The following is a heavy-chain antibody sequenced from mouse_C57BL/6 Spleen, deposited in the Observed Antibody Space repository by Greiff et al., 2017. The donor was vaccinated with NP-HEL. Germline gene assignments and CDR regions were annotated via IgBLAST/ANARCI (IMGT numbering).Heavy chain of an antibody. CDR1: GYTFTSYW. CDR3: ARCDYDGSWFAY. Sequence: QVQLQQPGAELVKPGASVKLSCKASGYTFTSYWMHWVKQRPGQGLEWIGMIHPNSGSTNYNEKFKSKAKLTVDKSSSTAYMQLSSLTSEDSAVYYCARCDYDGSWFAYWGQGTLVTVSA. V-gene: IGHV1-64*01. CDR2: IHPNSGST. D-gene: IGHD2-4*01. J-gene: IGHJ3*01.